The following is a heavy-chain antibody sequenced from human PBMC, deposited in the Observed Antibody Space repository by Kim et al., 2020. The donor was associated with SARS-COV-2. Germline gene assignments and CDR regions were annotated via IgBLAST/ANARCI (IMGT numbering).Heavy chain of an antibody. V-gene: IGHV3-30*07. CDR3: ARGPYYYDSSGSNGMDV. Sequence: VKGRITISRDNSKNTLYLKMNRLRAEDTAVYYCARGPYYYDSSGSNGMDVWGQGTTVTVSS. D-gene: IGHD3-22*01. J-gene: IGHJ6*02.